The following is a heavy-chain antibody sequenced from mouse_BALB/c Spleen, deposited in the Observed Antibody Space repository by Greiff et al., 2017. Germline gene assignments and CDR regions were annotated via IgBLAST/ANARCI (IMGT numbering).Heavy chain of an antibody. CDR2: INSNGGST. CDR3: ARDRASSTMITTAWFAY. V-gene: IGHV5-6-3*01. Sequence: EVQVVESGGGLVQPGGSLKLSCAASGFTFSSYGMSWVRQTPDKRLELVATINSNGGSTYYPDSVKGRFTISRDNAKNTLYLQMSSLKSEDTAMYYCARDRASSTMITTAWFAYWGQGTLVTVSA. J-gene: IGHJ3*01. D-gene: IGHD2-4*01. CDR1: GFTFSSYG.